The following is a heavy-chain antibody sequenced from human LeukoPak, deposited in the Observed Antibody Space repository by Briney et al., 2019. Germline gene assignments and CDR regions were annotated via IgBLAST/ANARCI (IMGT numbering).Heavy chain of an antibody. V-gene: IGHV1-69*06. J-gene: IGHJ6*03. CDR1: GGTFSSYA. CDR2: IIPIFGTV. Sequence: SVKVSCKASGGTFSSYAISWVRQAPGQGLEWMGGIIPIFGTVNYAQKFQGRVTITADKSTSTAYMELRSLRSDDTAVYYCARVGWNDYGDYGYYYYMDVWGKGTTVTVSS. D-gene: IGHD4-17*01. CDR3: ARVGWNDYGDYGYYYYMDV.